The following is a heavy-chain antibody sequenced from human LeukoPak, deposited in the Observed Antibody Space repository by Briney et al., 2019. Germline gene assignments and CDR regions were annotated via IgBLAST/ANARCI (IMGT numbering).Heavy chain of an antibody. Sequence: GGSLRLSCAASGFTFSRHSMNWVRQAPGKGLEWVSYISSSSSTIYYADSVKGRFTISRDNAKNSLYLQMNSLRAEDTAVYYCARHGDPGTHDYGDYYFDYWGQGTLVTVSS. D-gene: IGHD4-17*01. CDR2: ISSSSSTI. V-gene: IGHV3-48*01. CDR3: ARHGDPGTHDYGDYYFDY. J-gene: IGHJ4*02. CDR1: GFTFSRHS.